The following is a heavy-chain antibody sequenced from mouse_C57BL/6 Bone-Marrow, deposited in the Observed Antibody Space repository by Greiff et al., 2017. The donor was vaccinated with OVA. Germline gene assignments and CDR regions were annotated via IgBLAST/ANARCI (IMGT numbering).Heavy chain of an antibody. CDR2: ISSGSSTI. Sequence: EVMLVESGGGLVKPGGSLKLSCAASGFTFSDYGMHWVRQAPEKGLEWVAYISSGSSTIYYADTVKGRFTISRDNAKNTLFLQMTSLRSEDTAMYYCAADGSTFFDYWGQGTTLTISS. CDR1: GFTFSDYG. CDR3: AADGSTFFDY. J-gene: IGHJ2*01. V-gene: IGHV5-17*01. D-gene: IGHD2-3*01.